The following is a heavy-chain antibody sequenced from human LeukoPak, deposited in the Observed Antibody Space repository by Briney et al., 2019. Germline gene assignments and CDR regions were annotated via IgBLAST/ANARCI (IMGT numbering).Heavy chain of an antibody. Sequence: PSETLSLTCAVYGGSFSGYYWSWIRQPPGKGLEWIGEINHSGSTNYNPSLKSQVTISVDTSKNQFSLNLSSVTAADTAVYYCAREWSGYSSSRLNYCYYMDVWGKGTTVTFSS. V-gene: IGHV4-34*01. CDR1: GGSFSGYY. D-gene: IGHD6-13*01. CDR2: INHSGST. CDR3: AREWSGYSSSRLNYCYYMDV. J-gene: IGHJ6*03.